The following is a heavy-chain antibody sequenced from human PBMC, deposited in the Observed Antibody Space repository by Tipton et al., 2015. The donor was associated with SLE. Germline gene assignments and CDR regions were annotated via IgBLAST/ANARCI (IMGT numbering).Heavy chain of an antibody. CDR1: GGSINDYY. CDR2: IYYTGST. CDR3: AREGWQLNQTHAFDL. D-gene: IGHD4-23*01. Sequence: TLSLTCTVSGGSINDYYWNWIRQPPGRGLEWIGYIYYTGSTDYNPSLKSRVTISIDTSKNQFSLKLSSVTAADTTVYYCAREGWQLNQTHAFDLWGQGTMVTVSS. J-gene: IGHJ3*01. V-gene: IGHV4-59*01.